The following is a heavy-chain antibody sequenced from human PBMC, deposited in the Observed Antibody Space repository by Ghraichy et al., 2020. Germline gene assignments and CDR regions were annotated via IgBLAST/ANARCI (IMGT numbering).Heavy chain of an antibody. CDR3: ARVEGSYYYIDV. CDR2: IHRSGDT. V-gene: IGHV4-38-2*02. Sequence: SETLSLTCTVSGYSISSGYYWGWIRQPPGKGLEWIGSIHRSGDTYYNPSLKSRITTSVDTSKSQFSLKLSSVTAADTAVYYCARVEGSYYYIDVWGKGTTVTVSS. CDR1: GYSISSGYY. J-gene: IGHJ6*03.